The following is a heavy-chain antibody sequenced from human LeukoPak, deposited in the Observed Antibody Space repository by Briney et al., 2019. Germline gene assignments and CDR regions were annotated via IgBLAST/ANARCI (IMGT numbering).Heavy chain of an antibody. J-gene: IGHJ4*02. CDR1: GYTFTNYF. Sequence: GASVKVSSKASGYTFTNYFMHWVRQAPGQGLEWMGWINPNSGGTHYAQKFQGRVTMTRDTSISTAYMELSRLRSDDTAVYYCARDPGYRSSRGDHWGQGTLVTVSS. CDR3: ARDPGYRSSRGDH. V-gene: IGHV1-2*02. CDR2: INPNSGGT. D-gene: IGHD5-18*01.